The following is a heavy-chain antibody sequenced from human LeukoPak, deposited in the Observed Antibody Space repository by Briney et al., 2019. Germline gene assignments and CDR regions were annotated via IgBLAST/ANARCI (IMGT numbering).Heavy chain of an antibody. V-gene: IGHV1-2*02. CDR2: INPNSGGT. D-gene: IGHD4-17*01. CDR3: ARVDYDNYYYYYGMDV. Sequence: GASVKVSCKASGYTFTGYYMHWVRQAPGQGLEWMGWINPNSGGTNYAQKFQGRVTMTRDTSISTAYMELSRLRSDDTAVYYCARVDYDNYYYYYGMDVWGQGTMVTVSS. CDR1: GYTFTGYY. J-gene: IGHJ6*02.